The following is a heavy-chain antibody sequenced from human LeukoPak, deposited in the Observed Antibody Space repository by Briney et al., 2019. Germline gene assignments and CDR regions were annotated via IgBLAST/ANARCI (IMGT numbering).Heavy chain of an antibody. CDR2: LWYDGSNK. CDR3: ARGAYGSGTYHDFDI. V-gene: IGHV3-33*08. CDR1: GFTFSTYA. J-gene: IGHJ3*02. Sequence: GSLRLSCAASGFTFSTYAMHWVRQAPGKGLEWVAVLWYDGSNKYYVDSVKGRFTISRDNSKNTLYLQMNSLRAEDTAVYYCARGAYGSGTYHDFDIWGQGTMVTVSS. D-gene: IGHD3-10*01.